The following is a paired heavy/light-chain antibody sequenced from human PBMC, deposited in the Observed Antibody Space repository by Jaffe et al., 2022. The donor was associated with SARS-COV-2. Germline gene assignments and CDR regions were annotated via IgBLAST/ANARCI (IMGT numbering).Heavy chain of an antibody. CDR2: FDPEDGKT. V-gene: IGHV1-24*01. CDR3: ATSPAMVRENWFDP. Sequence: QVQLVQSGAEVKKPGASVKVSCKVSGYTLPELSIHWVRQIPGKGLEWMGGFDPEDGKTIYAKRFQGRVTMTEDTSTDTAYMELSSLRSEDTAVYYCATSPAMVRENWFDPWGQGTLVTVSS. CDR1: GYTLPELS. D-gene: IGHD3-10*01. J-gene: IGHJ5*02.
Light chain of an antibody. J-gene: IGLJ1*01. Sequence: SYELTQPPSVSVSPGQTASITCSGDKLGNKFASWYQQKPGQSPVLVIYQDRKRPSGIPERFSGSISGNTATLTIGGTQPMDEADYYCQAWDSSTYVFGTGTKVTVL. CDR3: QAWDSSTYV. V-gene: IGLV3-1*01. CDR1: KLGNKF. CDR2: QDR.